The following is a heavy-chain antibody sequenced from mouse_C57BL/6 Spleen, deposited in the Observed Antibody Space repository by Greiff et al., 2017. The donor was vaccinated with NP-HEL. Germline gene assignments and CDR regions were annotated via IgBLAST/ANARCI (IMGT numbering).Heavy chain of an antibody. Sequence: VQLQQPGAELVRPGTSVKLSCKASGYTFTSYWMHWVKQRPGQGLEWIGVIDPSDSYTNYNQKFKGKATLTVDTSSSTAYMQLSSLTSEDSAVYYCARQPLSYFDYWGQGTTLTVSS. V-gene: IGHV1-59*01. CDR3: ARQPLSYFDY. CDR2: IDPSDSYT. J-gene: IGHJ2*01. D-gene: IGHD6-1*01. CDR1: GYTFTSYW.